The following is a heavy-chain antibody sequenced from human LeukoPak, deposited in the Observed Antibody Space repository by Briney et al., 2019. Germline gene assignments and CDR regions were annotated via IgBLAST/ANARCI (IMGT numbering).Heavy chain of an antibody. Sequence: TSETLSLTCAVYGGSFNGYYWSWIRQPPGKGLEWIGEINHSGSTNYNPSLKSRVTISVDTSKNQFSLKLSSVTAADTAVYYCARDHMDMGEGGDFDYWGQGTLVTVSS. D-gene: IGHD3-16*01. V-gene: IGHV4-34*01. CDR1: GGSFNGYY. J-gene: IGHJ4*02. CDR2: INHSGST. CDR3: ARDHMDMGEGGDFDY.